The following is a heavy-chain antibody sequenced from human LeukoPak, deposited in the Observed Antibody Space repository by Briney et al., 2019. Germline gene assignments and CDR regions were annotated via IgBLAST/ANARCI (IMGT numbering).Heavy chain of an antibody. J-gene: IGHJ2*01. CDR3: ARGGYNWNSWYFDL. Sequence: PSETLSLTCTVSGGSISSYCWSWIRQPAGKGLEWIGRMYTSGSTNYNPSLKSRVTMSVDTSKNQFSLKLSSVTAADTAVYYCARGGYNWNSWYFDLWGRGTLVTVSS. CDR1: GGSISSYC. CDR2: MYTSGST. V-gene: IGHV4-4*07. D-gene: IGHD1/OR15-1a*01.